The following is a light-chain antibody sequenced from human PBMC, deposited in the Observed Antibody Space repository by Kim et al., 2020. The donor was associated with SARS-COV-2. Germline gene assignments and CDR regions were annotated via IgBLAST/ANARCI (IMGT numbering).Light chain of an antibody. Sequence: ASVGDIVTITCRASQGIATYLAWYQQKPGKAPKLLIYAASTLQSGVPSRFTGSGSGTDFALTISSLQPEDVATYYCQKYNTAPWTFGPGTKVDIK. CDR2: AAS. CDR3: QKYNTAPWT. CDR1: QGIATY. V-gene: IGKV1-27*01. J-gene: IGKJ1*01.